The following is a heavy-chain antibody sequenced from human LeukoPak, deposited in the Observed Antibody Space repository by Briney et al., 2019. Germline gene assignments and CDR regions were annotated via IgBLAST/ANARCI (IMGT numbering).Heavy chain of an antibody. J-gene: IGHJ4*02. CDR1: GLTFSGYW. D-gene: IGHD5-18*01. Sequence: GGSLRLSCAASGLTFSGYWMHWVRQAPGKGLVWVSRINTDGSSAWYADSVKGRFTISRDNAKNTLYLQMNSLRAEDTALYFCAREMDIAMVFDYWGQGTMVTVSS. CDR2: INTDGSSA. V-gene: IGHV3-74*01. CDR3: AREMDIAMVFDY.